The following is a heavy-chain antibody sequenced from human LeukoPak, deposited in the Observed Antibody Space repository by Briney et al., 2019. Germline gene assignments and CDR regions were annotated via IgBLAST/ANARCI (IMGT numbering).Heavy chain of an antibody. CDR1: GFTFSSYS. J-gene: IGHJ4*02. V-gene: IGHV3-21*01. CDR3: AREESSSSGYYFDY. CDR2: ISSNSNI. Sequence: GGSLRLSCAASGFTFSSYSMNWVRQAQGLGLEWVSSISSNSNIYYADSVKGRFTISRDNAKNSLYLQMNSLRAEDTAVYYCAREESSSSGYYFDYWGQGALVTVSS. D-gene: IGHD6-6*01.